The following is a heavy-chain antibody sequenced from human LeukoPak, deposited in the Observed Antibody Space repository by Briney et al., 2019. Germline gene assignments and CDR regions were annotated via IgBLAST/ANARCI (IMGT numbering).Heavy chain of an antibody. J-gene: IGHJ3*02. CDR1: GGTFSSYA. Sequence: SVKVSCKASGGTFSSYAINWVRQAPGQGLEWMGRIIPMLNVPNYAQRFPGRVTITADKSTSTAYMELSSLRSEDTAIYYCARAAYSHYDNSGGQGAFDIWGQGTMVTVSS. CDR2: IIPMLNVP. D-gene: IGHD3-22*01. CDR3: ARAAYSHYDNSGGQGAFDI. V-gene: IGHV1-69*04.